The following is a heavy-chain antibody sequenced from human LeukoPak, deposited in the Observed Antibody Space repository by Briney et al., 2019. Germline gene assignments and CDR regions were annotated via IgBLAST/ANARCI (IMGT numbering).Heavy chain of an antibody. D-gene: IGHD3-22*01. J-gene: IGHJ4*02. CDR3: ARYYYDSSGYSVRDY. CDR1: GYTFTSYG. Sequence: GASVKVSCKASGYTFTSYGISWVRQAPGQGLEWMGWISAYNGNTNYAQKLQGRVTMTTDTSTSTAYMELRSLRSDDTAVYYCARYYYDSSGYSVRDYWGQGTLVTVSS. CDR2: ISAYNGNT. V-gene: IGHV1-18*01.